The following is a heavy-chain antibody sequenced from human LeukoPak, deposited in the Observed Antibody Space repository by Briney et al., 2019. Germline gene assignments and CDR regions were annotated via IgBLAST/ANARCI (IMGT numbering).Heavy chain of an antibody. Sequence: GASVKVSCKASGGTFTNYAINWVRQAPGQGLEWMGRIIPILDVINYAQKFQGRVTITADQSTSTAYMELSSLRSEDTAVYYGARGGGVDILTGFQYWGQGTLVTVSS. V-gene: IGHV1-69*04. CDR3: ARGGGVDILTGFQY. CDR2: IIPILDVI. J-gene: IGHJ4*02. CDR1: GGTFTNYA. D-gene: IGHD3-9*01.